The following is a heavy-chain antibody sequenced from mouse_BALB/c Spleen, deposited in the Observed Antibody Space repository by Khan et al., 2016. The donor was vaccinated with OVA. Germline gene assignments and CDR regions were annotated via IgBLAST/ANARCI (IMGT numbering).Heavy chain of an antibody. V-gene: IGHV5-6*01. CDR1: GFTFSSYS. D-gene: IGHD4-1*01. J-gene: IGHJ3*01. Sequence: EVELVESGGDLVKPGGSLKLSCAASGFTFSSYSMSWVRQTPDKRLEWVATISSGGDYTYYPDNVKGRFTISRDNAKNTLYLQMSSLKSEVTATYYCASHLTGSFAYWGQGTLVTVSA. CDR3: ASHLTGSFAY. CDR2: ISSGGDYT.